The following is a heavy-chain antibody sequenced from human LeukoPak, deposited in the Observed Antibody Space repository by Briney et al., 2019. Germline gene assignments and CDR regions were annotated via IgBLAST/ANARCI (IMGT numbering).Heavy chain of an antibody. V-gene: IGHV3-23*01. J-gene: IGHJ6*03. CDR1: GFTFSSYA. CDR3: AKCRGIQLFYYYMDV. CDR2: IISGGGHT. D-gene: IGHD5-18*01. Sequence: PGGSLRLSCAASGFTFSSYAMTWVRQAPGKGLEWVSTIISGGGHTYYGDSVMGRFSISRDNSKNTLYLQMNSLRAEDTAVYYCAKCRGIQLFYYYMDVWGKGTTVTVSS.